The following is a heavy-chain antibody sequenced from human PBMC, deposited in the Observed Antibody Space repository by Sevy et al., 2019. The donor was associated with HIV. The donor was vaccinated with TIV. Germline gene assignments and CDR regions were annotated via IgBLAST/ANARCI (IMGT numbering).Heavy chain of an antibody. CDR2: ISSSGSTI. D-gene: IGHD6-13*01. V-gene: IGHV3-11*01. CDR3: ASPLVVPASGRDNDY. J-gene: IGHJ4*02. Sequence: GGSLRLSCAASGFTFSDYYMSWIRQAPGKGLAWVSYISSSGSTIYYADSVKGRFTSSRDNAKNSLYLQMNSLRAEDTAVYYCASPLVVPASGRDNDYWGQGTLVTVSS. CDR1: GFTFSDYY.